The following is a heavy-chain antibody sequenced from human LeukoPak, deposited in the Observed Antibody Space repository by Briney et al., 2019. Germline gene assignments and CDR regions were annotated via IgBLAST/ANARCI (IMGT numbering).Heavy chain of an antibody. Sequence: SETLSLTCTVSGGSISSSSYYWGWIRQPPGKGLEWIGSIYYSGSTYYNPSLKSRVTISVDTSKNQFSLKLSSVTAADTAVYYCATISYYDILTGYYPRVEGWFDPWGQGTLVTVSS. CDR1: GGSISSSSYY. J-gene: IGHJ5*02. D-gene: IGHD3-9*01. CDR2: IYYSGST. CDR3: ATISYYDILTGYYPRVEGWFDP. V-gene: IGHV4-39*01.